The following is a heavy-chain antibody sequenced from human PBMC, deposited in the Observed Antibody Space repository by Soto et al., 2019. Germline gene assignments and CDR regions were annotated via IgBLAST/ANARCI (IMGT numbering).Heavy chain of an antibody. Sequence: EVQLVESGGGLVQPGGSLRLSCAASGFSFSNYEMNWVRQAPGKGLEWVAYISSGGATVHYADPVRGRFTVSRDNARTSLYLQMNTLRVENTALYYCARDRAAGGYWGQGTLVTVSS. CDR3: ARDRAAGGY. CDR2: ISSGGATV. J-gene: IGHJ4*02. D-gene: IGHD6-13*01. V-gene: IGHV3-48*03. CDR1: GFSFSNYE.